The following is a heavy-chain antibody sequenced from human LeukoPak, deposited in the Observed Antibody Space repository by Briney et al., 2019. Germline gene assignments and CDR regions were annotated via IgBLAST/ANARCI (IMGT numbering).Heavy chain of an antibody. CDR1: GFTFSSYW. D-gene: IGHD6-13*01. CDR3: AREDGAAAGYFDY. J-gene: IGHJ4*02. V-gene: IGHV3-74*01. CDR2: MNSDGSSA. Sequence: PGGSLRLSCAASGFTFSSYWMHWVRQVPGKGLVWVSRMNSDGSSAYTDSVKGRFTISRDNAKSTLYLQMNSLRAEDTAVYYCAREDGAAAGYFDYWGQGTLASVSS.